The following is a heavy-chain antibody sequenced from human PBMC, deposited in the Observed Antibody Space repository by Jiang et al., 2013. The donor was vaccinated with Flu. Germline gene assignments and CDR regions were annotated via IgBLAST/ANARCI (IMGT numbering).Heavy chain of an antibody. J-gene: IGHJ5*02. CDR1: GVSISSSSYY. Sequence: GPGLVKPSETLSLTCTVSGVSISSSSYYWGWIRQPPGKGLEWIGSIYYSGSAYYNPSLKSRVTISVDTSKNQFSLKLSSVTAADTAVYYCARHITMIGGYSYGGNWFDPWGQGTLVTVSS. V-gene: IGHV4-39*01. CDR2: IYYSGSA. CDR3: ARHITMIGGYSYGGNWFDP. D-gene: IGHD5-18*01.